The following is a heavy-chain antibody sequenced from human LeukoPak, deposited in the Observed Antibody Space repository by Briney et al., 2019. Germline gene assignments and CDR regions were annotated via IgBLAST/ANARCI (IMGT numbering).Heavy chain of an antibody. J-gene: IGHJ4*02. CDR2: IIPIFGTA. V-gene: IGHV1-69*13. Sequence: SVKVSCKASGGTFSSYAISWVRQAPGQGLEWMGGIIPIFGTANYAQKFQGRVTITADESTSTAYMELSSPRSEDTAVYYCARGLVRGVIYYFDYWGQGTLVTVSS. CDR3: ARGLVRGVIYYFDY. D-gene: IGHD3-10*01. CDR1: GGTFSSYA.